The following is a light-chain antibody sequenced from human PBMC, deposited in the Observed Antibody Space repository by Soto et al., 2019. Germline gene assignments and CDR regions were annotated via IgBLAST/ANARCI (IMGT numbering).Light chain of an antibody. CDR3: QQRSNWPPSST. Sequence: EIVLTQSPATLSLSPGERATLSCRASQSVSSYLAWYQQKPGQAPRLLIYDASNRATAIPARFSGSGSGTDFTLTISSLEPEDFAVYYGQQRSNWPPSSTFGGGTKVDIK. CDR1: QSVSSY. V-gene: IGKV3-11*01. CDR2: DAS. J-gene: IGKJ4*01.